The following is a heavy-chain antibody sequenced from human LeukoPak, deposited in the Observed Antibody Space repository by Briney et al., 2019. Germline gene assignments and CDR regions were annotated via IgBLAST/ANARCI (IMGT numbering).Heavy chain of an antibody. D-gene: IGHD4-17*01. CDR3: AKSQYLYGDYYYYYYMDV. CDR1: GFTFSSYG. Sequence: GGSLRLSCAASGFTFSSYGMHWVRQAPGKGLEGVAFIRYDGSNKYYADSVKGRFTISRDNSKNTLYLQMNSLRAEDTAVYYCAKSQYLYGDYYYYYYMDVWGKGTTVTISS. V-gene: IGHV3-30*02. J-gene: IGHJ6*03. CDR2: IRYDGSNK.